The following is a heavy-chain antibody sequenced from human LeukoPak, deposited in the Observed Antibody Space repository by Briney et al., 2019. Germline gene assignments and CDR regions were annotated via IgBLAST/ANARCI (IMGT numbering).Heavy chain of an antibody. CDR1: GDSISNYGSY. J-gene: IGHJ5*02. Sequence: SETLSLTCVVSGDSISNYGSYWSWIRYHPKKGLEWMGYINHRGTTYYSPSLKSRLAFSLDVSKNLLSLNLTSVTAADTAIYFCARAPIRLGPAEDLWGQGILVTVSS. D-gene: IGHD2-2*01. CDR2: INHRGTT. CDR3: ARAPIRLGPAEDL. V-gene: IGHV4-31*11.